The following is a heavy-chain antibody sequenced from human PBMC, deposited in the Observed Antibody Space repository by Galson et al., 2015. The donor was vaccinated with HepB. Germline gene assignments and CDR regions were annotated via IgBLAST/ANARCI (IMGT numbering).Heavy chain of an antibody. Sequence: LSLTCTVSGGSISSYYWSWIRQPPGKGLEWIGYIYYSGSTNYNPSLKSRVTISVDTSKNQFSLKLSSVTAADTAVYYCAGSSTSSIAARFGYYYYYYYMDVWGKGTTVTVSS. CDR1: GGSISSYY. CDR3: AGSSTSSIAARFGYYYYYYYMDV. D-gene: IGHD6-6*01. J-gene: IGHJ6*03. CDR2: IYYSGST. V-gene: IGHV4-59*01.